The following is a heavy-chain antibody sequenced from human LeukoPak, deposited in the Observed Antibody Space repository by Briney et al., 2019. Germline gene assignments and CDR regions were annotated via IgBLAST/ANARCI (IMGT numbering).Heavy chain of an antibody. CDR1: GFTFSDYN. CDR2: ISYDGSNK. J-gene: IGHJ4*02. Sequence: GGSLRHSCAASGFTFSDYNMHWVRPAAGKGLEGVAVISYDGSNKYYADSVTGRFTISRDNSKNTLYLQMNSLTDEDTAVYYCAKVRWDNSGWYYLDNWGQGTLVTVSS. V-gene: IGHV3-30*18. D-gene: IGHD6-19*01. CDR3: AKVRWDNSGWYYLDN.